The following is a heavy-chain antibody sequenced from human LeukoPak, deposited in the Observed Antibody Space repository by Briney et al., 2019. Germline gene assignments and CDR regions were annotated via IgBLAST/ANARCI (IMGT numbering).Heavy chain of an antibody. D-gene: IGHD3-10*01. CDR1: GYTFTSYD. V-gene: IGHV1-8*01. CDR3: ARVAGTMVRGVIGY. CDR2: MNPNSGNT. Sequence: ASVKVSCKASGYTFTSYDINWVRQATGQGLEWMGWMNPNSGNTGYARKFQGRVTMTRNTSISTAYMELNSLRSEDTAVYYCARVAGTMVRGVIGYWGQGTLVTVSS. J-gene: IGHJ4*02.